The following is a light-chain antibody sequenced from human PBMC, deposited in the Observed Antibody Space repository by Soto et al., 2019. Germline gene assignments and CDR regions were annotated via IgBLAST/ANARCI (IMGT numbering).Light chain of an antibody. CDR2: AAS. J-gene: IGKJ1*01. CDR3: QKSYSTLWK. V-gene: IGKV1-39*01. CDR1: QRISSY. Sequence: DIQMTQSPSSLSASVGDGVTITCRASQRISSYLNWYQQKPGKAPKLLIYAASSLQSGVPSRFSGSGSGTDFTLTISSLQPEDFATYYCQKSYSTLWKFGQGTKVDIK.